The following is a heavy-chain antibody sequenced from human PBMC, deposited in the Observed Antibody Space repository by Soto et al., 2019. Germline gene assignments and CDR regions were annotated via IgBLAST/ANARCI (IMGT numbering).Heavy chain of an antibody. Sequence: LRLSCAASGFTFSSYAMHWVRQAPGKGLEWVAVISYDGSNKYYADSVKGRFTISRDNSKNTLYLQMNSLRAEDTAVYYCARDKGPGITGTTHYYYYGMDVWGQGTTVTVSS. CDR1: GFTFSSYA. J-gene: IGHJ6*02. CDR2: ISYDGSNK. CDR3: ARDKGPGITGTTHYYYYGMDV. V-gene: IGHV3-30-3*01. D-gene: IGHD1-7*01.